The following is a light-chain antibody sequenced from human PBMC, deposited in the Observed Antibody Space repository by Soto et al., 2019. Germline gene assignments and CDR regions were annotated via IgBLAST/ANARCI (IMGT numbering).Light chain of an antibody. CDR1: QGISSA. J-gene: IGKJ5*01. CDR3: QQFNNYIT. CDR2: DAS. V-gene: IGKV1D-13*01. Sequence: AIQLTQSPSSVSASVGDRVTITCRASQGISSALAWYQQKPGKAPKLLIYDASSLESGVPSRFSGSGSGTDFTLTISSLQPEDFATYYCQQFNNYITFGQGTRLEI.